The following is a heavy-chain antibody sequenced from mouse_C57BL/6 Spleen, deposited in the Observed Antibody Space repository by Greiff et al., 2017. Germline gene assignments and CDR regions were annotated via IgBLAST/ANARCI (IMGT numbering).Heavy chain of an antibody. CDR3: ASGNYDYAMDY. D-gene: IGHD2-1*01. V-gene: IGHV1-64*01. CDR2: IHPNSGST. J-gene: IGHJ4*01. CDR1: GYTFTSYW. Sequence: QVQLQQSGAELVKPGASVKLSCKASGYTFTSYWMHWVKQRPGQGLEWIGMIHPNSGSTNYNEKFKSKATLTVDKSSSTAYMQLSSLTSEDSAVYYCASGNYDYAMDYWGQGTSVTVSS.